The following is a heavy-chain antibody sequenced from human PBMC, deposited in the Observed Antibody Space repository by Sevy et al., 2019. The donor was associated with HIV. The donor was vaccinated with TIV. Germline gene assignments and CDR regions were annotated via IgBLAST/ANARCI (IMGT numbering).Heavy chain of an antibody. V-gene: IGHV4-30-4*01. CDR2: IHYTGGT. CDR1: GGSFTSSDPY. J-gene: IGHJ4*02. D-gene: IGHD5-12*01. CDR3: ASKRGYNDGPFDY. Sequence: SETLSLTCTVSGGSFTSSDPYWSWIRQPPGEGLEWIGYIHYTGGTYYNPFLKSRVAMSVDTSEKQFSLKLSFLTAADTAVYYCASKRGYNDGPFDYWGQGTLVTVS.